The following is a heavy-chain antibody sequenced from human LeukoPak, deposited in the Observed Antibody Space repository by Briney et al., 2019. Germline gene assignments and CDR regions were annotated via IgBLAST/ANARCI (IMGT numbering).Heavy chain of an antibody. Sequence: ASVKVSCKASGYTFTSYDINRVRQAAGQGREWMGWINPNSGGTNYAQKRQGRVTMTTDTSKSTAYMEVRRLRADDTAVYYCARGLSSTSLETPGYYYYMDVWGKGTTVTVSS. V-gene: IGHV1-18*01. CDR3: ARGLSSTSLETPGYYYYMDV. J-gene: IGHJ6*03. CDR1: GYTFTSYD. CDR2: INPNSGGT. D-gene: IGHD2-2*01.